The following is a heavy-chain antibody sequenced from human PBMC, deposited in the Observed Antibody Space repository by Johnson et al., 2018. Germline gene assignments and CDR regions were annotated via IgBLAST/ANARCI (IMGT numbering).Heavy chain of an antibody. D-gene: IGHD6-19*01. V-gene: IGHV3-30*18. CDR3: AKGDSGWSFQH. CDR1: GFTFSSYG. Sequence: QVQLVESGGGVVQPGRSLRLSCAASGFTFSSYGMHWVRQAPGKGLEWVAVISYDGSNKYYADSVKGRFTFSRDNPRNTLYLQMNSLRAEDTAVYYCAKGDSGWSFQHWGQGTLVTVSS. J-gene: IGHJ1*01. CDR2: ISYDGSNK.